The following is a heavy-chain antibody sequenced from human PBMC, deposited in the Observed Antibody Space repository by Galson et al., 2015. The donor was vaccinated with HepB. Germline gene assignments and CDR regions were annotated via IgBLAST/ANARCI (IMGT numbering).Heavy chain of an antibody. CDR1: GFTFSSHG. V-gene: IGHV3-30*18. CDR2: VSYDGGNR. D-gene: IGHD3-16*01. Sequence: SLRLSCAASGFTFSSHGMHWVRQAPGKGLEWVAFVSYDGGNRYYADSVKGRFTISRDNSKNTLYLQMNSLRTEDTAVYYCAKDRTTHGGGLDYWGQGSLVTVSS. CDR3: AKDRTTHGGGLDY. J-gene: IGHJ4*02.